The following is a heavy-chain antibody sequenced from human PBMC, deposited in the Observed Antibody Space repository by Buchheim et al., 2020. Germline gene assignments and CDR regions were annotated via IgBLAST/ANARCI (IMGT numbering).Heavy chain of an antibody. CDR1: GGSISSGSYY. J-gene: IGHJ3*02. V-gene: IGHV4-61*02. Sequence: QVQLQESGPGLVKPSQTLSLTCTVSGGSISSGSYYWSWIRQPAGKGLEWIGRIYTSGSTNYNPSLKSRVTISVDTSKNQFSLKLSSVTAADTAVYYCARRTVVPRPWGAFDIWGQGT. CDR2: IYTSGST. CDR3: ARRTVVPRPWGAFDI. D-gene: IGHD4-23*01.